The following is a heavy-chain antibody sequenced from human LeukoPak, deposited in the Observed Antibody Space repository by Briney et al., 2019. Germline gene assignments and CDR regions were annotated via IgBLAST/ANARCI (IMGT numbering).Heavy chain of an antibody. Sequence: ASVKVSCKASGYTFTHYYMHWVRQAPGQGLEWMGRINPYSGGTNYAQKFQGRVIMTMDTSVSTAYMELSSLRSDDTTVYYCARDPVVVMDAFDIWGQGTMVTVSS. D-gene: IGHD3-22*01. CDR3: ARDPVVVMDAFDI. CDR1: GYTFTHYY. J-gene: IGHJ3*02. V-gene: IGHV1-2*06. CDR2: INPYSGGT.